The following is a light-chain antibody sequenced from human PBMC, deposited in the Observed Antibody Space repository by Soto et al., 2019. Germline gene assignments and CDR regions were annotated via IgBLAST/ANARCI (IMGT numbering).Light chain of an antibody. CDR3: CSYAGSTAWV. CDR2: DVS. CDR1: SSDVGGYNY. V-gene: IGLV2-23*02. J-gene: IGLJ1*01. Sequence: QSVLTQPASVSGSPGQSITISCTGTSSDVGGYNYVSWYQQHPGKAPKLMIYDVSNRPSGVSNRFSGSKSGSTASLTISGLQAEDEADYYCCSYAGSTAWVFGTGTKVTVL.